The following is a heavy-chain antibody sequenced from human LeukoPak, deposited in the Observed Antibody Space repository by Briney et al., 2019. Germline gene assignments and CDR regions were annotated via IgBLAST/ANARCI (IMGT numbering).Heavy chain of an antibody. Sequence: GGSLRLSCAASGFTFSSYAMNWVRQAPGKGLEGVSAISDSGDSTYYADSGKGRFTISTDNSKNKLYLQMNRLRAGDTAVYYCAKSGYGDYVDWYFDLWGRGTLVTVSS. CDR2: ISDSGDST. J-gene: IGHJ2*01. CDR3: AKSGYGDYVDWYFDL. D-gene: IGHD4-17*01. V-gene: IGHV3-23*01. CDR1: GFTFSSYA.